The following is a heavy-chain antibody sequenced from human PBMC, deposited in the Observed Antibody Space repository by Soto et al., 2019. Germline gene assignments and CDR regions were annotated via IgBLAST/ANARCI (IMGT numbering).Heavy chain of an antibody. V-gene: IGHV3-33*01. J-gene: IGHJ4*02. CDR1: GIIFNGFG. Sequence: QVQLVESGGGVVQPGRSLRLSCAASGIIFNGFGMNWVRQAPGKGLEWVAVIRYDGSNIYYADSVKGRFTISRDNSKNTLYLQIDSLRAEDTAVYYCARDGLGATVYWGFLDYLGQGALVTVSS. CDR3: ARDGLGATVYWGFLDY. D-gene: IGHD4-17*01. CDR2: IRYDGSNI.